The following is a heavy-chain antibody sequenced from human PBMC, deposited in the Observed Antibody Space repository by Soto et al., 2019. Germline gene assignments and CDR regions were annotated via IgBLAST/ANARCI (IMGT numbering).Heavy chain of an antibody. CDR1: GFSLSNYG. Sequence: GGSLRLSCAASGFSLSNYGMHWVRQAPGKGLEWVAVIWHDGSIQQYADSVKGRFTISRDNSKNTLSLQMNSLRAEDTAMYYCAHSRWGMSSSSSLDYWGQGTLVTVSS. J-gene: IGHJ4*02. CDR3: AHSRWGMSSSSSLDY. D-gene: IGHD6-6*01. V-gene: IGHV3-33*01. CDR2: IWHDGSIQ.